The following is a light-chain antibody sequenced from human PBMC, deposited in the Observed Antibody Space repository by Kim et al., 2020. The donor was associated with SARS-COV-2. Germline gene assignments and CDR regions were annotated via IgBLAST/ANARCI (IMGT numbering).Light chain of an antibody. J-gene: IGKJ1*01. Sequence: SVGDRVTITCRASQSISSYLNWYQQKPGKAPKLLIYAASSLQSGVPSRFSGSGSGTDFTLTISSLQPEYFATYYCQQSYSTPPWTFGQGTKVDIK. CDR2: AAS. CDR3: QQSYSTPPWT. V-gene: IGKV1-39*01. CDR1: QSISSY.